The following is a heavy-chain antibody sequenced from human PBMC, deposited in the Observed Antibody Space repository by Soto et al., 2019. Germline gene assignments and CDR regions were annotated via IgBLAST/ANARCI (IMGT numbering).Heavy chain of an antibody. CDR1: GFTFRNYW. J-gene: IGHJ3*02. Sequence: EVQLVESGGGLVQPGGSLTLSCAASGFTFRNYWMHWVRQAPGKGLVWVSRITSDGSSTTYAGSGKGRFTISRDNAKNTRYVEMNGLSAEDTAVYDCARRGAGWDIGGQGTMGTVSS. V-gene: IGHV3-74*01. D-gene: IGHD6-19*01. CDR2: ITSDGSST. CDR3: ARRGAGWDI.